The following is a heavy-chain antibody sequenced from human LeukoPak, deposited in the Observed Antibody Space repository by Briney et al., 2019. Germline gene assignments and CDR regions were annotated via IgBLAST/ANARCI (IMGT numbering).Heavy chain of an antibody. CDR3: ARHRIGAYDYDS. V-gene: IGHV4-39*07. Sequence: SETLSLTCTVSGGSISSSSYYWGWIRQPPGKALEWIGSIYYSGSTNYNPSLKSRVTISVDTSKNQFSLKLSSVTAADTAVYYCARHRIGAYDYDSWGQGTLVTVSS. CDR2: IYYSGST. CDR1: GGSISSSSYY. D-gene: IGHD5-12*01. J-gene: IGHJ4*02.